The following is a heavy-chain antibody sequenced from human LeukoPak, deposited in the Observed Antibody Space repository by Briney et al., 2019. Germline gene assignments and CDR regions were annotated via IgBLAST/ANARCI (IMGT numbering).Heavy chain of an antibody. D-gene: IGHD3-9*01. CDR3: ARVNGNFDYYYYGMDV. V-gene: IGHV1-2*02. Sequence: GASVRVSCKASGYTFTAYYMHWVRQAPGQGLEWMGWIHPNSGATNYAQNFQDRVTMTRDTSITTAYMELRRLRSDDTAVYYCARVNGNFDYYYYGMDVWGQGTTVTVAS. J-gene: IGHJ6*02. CDR1: GYTFTAYY. CDR2: IHPNSGAT.